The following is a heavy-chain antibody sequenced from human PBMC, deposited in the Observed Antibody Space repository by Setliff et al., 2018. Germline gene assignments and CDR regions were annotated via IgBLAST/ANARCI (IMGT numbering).Heavy chain of an antibody. D-gene: IGHD1-1*01. Sequence: KTSETLSLTCTVSGASISTYYWSWVRQPPGKGLEWIGYIYYSGSTNYNPSLKSRVTISVDTSKNQFSLKLSSVTAADTAVYYCARGSNSMGYYYGIDVWGQGTTVTVSS. CDR1: GASISTYY. J-gene: IGHJ6*02. V-gene: IGHV4-59*01. CDR2: IYYSGST. CDR3: ARGSNSMGYYYGIDV.